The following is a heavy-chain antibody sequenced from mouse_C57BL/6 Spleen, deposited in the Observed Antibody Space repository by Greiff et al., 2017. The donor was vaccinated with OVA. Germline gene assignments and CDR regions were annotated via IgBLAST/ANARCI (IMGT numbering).Heavy chain of an antibody. CDR2: IYPGDGDT. CDR3: ARNYGRGAMDY. Sequence: VQLQESGPELVKPGASVKISCKASGYAFSSSWMNWVKQRPGKGLEWIGRIYPGDGDTNYNGKFKGKATLTADKSSSTAYMQLSSLTSEDSAVYFCARNYGRGAMDYWGQGTSVTVSS. CDR1: GYAFSSSW. J-gene: IGHJ4*01. D-gene: IGHD1-1*01. V-gene: IGHV1-82*01.